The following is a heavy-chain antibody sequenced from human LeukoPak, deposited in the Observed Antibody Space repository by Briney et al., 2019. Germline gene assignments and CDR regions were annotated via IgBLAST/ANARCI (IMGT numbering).Heavy chain of an antibody. D-gene: IGHD2-8*02. V-gene: IGHV3-23*01. CDR2: FDGNGPNT. CDR1: GFTFSTYD. CDR3: AKPRTTGLGWAQFDY. J-gene: IGHJ4*02. Sequence: PGGSLRLSCTASGFTFSTYDMSWVRQPPGKGLEWVSGFDGNGPNTYYADSVKGRWTISRDNSRNTLYLEMNSLRPEDTAIYYCAKPRTTGLGWAQFDYWGQGSLVTVSS.